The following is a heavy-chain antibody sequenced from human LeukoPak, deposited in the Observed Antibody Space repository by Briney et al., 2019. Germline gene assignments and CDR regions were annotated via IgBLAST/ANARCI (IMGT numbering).Heavy chain of an antibody. V-gene: IGHV1-18*01. CDR2: ISAYNGNT. J-gene: IGHJ6*02. D-gene: IGHD2-2*01. CDR1: GYTFTSYG. CDR3: ARDHIVVVPAAKAYYYYYGMDV. Sequence: ASVKVSCKASGYTFTSYGISWVRQAPGQGLEWMGWISAYNGNTNYAQKLQGRVTMTTDTSTSTAYMELRSLRSDDTAVYYCARDHIVVVPAAKAYYYYYGMDVWGQGTTVTVSS.